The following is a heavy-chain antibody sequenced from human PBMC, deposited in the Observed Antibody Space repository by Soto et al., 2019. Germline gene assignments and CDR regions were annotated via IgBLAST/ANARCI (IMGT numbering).Heavy chain of an antibody. J-gene: IGHJ4*02. CDR2: ISGSGGST. V-gene: IGHV3-23*01. Sequence: GGSLRLSCAASGFTFSSYAMSWVRQAPGKGLEWVSVISGSGGSTYYADSVKGRFTISRDNSKNTLYLQMNSLGAEDTAVYYCAKGYYYDSGGYEFFDYWGQGTLVTVSS. D-gene: IGHD3-22*01. CDR3: AKGYYYDSGGYEFFDY. CDR1: GFTFSSYA.